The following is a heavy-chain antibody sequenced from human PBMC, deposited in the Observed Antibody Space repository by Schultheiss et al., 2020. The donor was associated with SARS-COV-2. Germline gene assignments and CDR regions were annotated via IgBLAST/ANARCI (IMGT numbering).Heavy chain of an antibody. V-gene: IGHV3-30*01. CDR2: ISYDGSNK. CDR3: ARDRLGSGYYLYYYGMDV. D-gene: IGHD3-3*01. J-gene: IGHJ6*02. Sequence: GGSLRLSCAASGFTFSGSAMHWVRQAPGKGLEWVAVISYDGSNKYYADSVKGRFTISRDNSKNTLYLQMNSLRAEDTAVYYCARDRLGSGYYLYYYGMDVWGQGTTVTVLL. CDR1: GFTFSGSA.